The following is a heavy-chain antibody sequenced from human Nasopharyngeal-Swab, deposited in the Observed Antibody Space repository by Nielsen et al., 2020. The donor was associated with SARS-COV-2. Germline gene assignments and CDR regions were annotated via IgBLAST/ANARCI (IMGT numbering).Heavy chain of an antibody. CDR1: GFTFSSYT. D-gene: IGHD3-22*01. Sequence: GESLKISCAASGFTFSSYTIHWVRQAPGKGLEWMTLISYDGSNKYYADSVKGRFTISRDNSQNTLYLQMNSLRAEDTAVYYCARGGNYYDSSGYVYYYYGMDVWGQGTTVTVS. J-gene: IGHJ6*02. CDR3: ARGGNYYDSSGYVYYYYGMDV. V-gene: IGHV3-30*04. CDR2: ISYDGSNK.